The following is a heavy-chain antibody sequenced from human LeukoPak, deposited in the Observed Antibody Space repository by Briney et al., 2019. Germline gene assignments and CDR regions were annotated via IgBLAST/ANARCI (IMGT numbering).Heavy chain of an antibody. Sequence: SETLSLTCTVSGGSISSGSYYWGWIRQPPGKGLEWIGSIYYSGSTYQNPSPKSRVTISVDTSKNQFSLKLSSVSAADTAVYYCARPSREGSGWYDFDYWGQGTLVTVSS. V-gene: IGHV4-39*01. CDR1: GGSISSGSYY. J-gene: IGHJ4*02. CDR2: IYYSGST. CDR3: ARPSREGSGWYDFDY. D-gene: IGHD6-19*01.